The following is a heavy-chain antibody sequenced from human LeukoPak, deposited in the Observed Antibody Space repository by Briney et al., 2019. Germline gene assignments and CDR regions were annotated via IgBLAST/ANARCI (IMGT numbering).Heavy chain of an antibody. Sequence: GGSLRLSCAASGFTFSSYWMHWVRQAPGKRLVWVSRINSDGSSTSYADSVKGRFTISRDNAKNTLYLQMNSLRAEDTAVYYCARGGYYDPLDYWGQGTLVTVSS. D-gene: IGHD3-22*01. CDR1: GFTFSSYW. J-gene: IGHJ4*02. CDR2: INSDGSST. V-gene: IGHV3-74*01. CDR3: ARGGYYDPLDY.